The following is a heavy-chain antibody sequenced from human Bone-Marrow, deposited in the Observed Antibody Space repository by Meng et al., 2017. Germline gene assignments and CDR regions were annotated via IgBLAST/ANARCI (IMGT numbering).Heavy chain of an antibody. CDR2: IYYSGST. Sequence: SETLSLTCTVSGGSISSYYWSWIRQPPGKGLEWIGYIYYSGSTNYNPSLKSRVTISVDTSKNQFSLKLSSVTAADTAVYYCARGHSYYYYGMDVWGQGTTVIVSS. J-gene: IGHJ6*02. V-gene: IGHV4-59*01. CDR1: GGSISSYY. CDR3: ARGHSYYYYGMDV.